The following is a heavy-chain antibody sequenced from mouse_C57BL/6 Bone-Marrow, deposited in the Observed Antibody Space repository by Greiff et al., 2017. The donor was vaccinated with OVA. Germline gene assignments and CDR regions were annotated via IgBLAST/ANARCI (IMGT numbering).Heavy chain of an antibody. CDR3: ARRGYDYDVRAMDY. Sequence: VQLQQPGAELVKPGASVKLSCKASGYTFTSYWMHWVKQRPGQGLEWIGMIHPNSGSTNYNEKFKSKATLTVDKSSSTAYMQLSSLTSEDSAVYYCARRGYDYDVRAMDYWGQGTSVTVSS. CDR2: IHPNSGST. D-gene: IGHD2-4*01. J-gene: IGHJ4*01. CDR1: GYTFTSYW. V-gene: IGHV1-64*01.